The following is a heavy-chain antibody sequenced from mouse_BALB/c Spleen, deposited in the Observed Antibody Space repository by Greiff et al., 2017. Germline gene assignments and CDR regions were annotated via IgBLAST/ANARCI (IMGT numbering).Heavy chain of an antibody. D-gene: IGHD1-2*01. Sequence: EVQVVESGGGLVQPGGSLKLSCAASGFTFSSYGMSWVRQTPDKRLELVATINSNGGSTYYPDSVKGRFTISRDNAKNTLYLQMSSLKSEDTAMYYCAREIHYYGLWYFDVWGAGTTVTVSS. CDR1: GFTFSSYG. J-gene: IGHJ1*01. CDR3: AREIHYYGLWYFDV. CDR2: INSNGGST. V-gene: IGHV5-6-3*01.